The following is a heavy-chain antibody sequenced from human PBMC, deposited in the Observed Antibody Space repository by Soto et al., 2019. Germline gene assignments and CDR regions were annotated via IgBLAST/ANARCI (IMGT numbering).Heavy chain of an antibody. D-gene: IGHD1-26*01. CDR2: IYYSGST. CDR1: SGSIRSSDYF. V-gene: IGHV4-39*01. J-gene: IGHJ6*03. Sequence: PSETLSLTCTVSSGSIRSSDYFWAWIRQPPGKGLEWIGNIYYSGSTYYNPSLKSRVTMSVDTSNNQFSLKLSSMTATDTAVYYCARVLRHYPFYYYYMDVWGKGTTVTVSS. CDR3: ARVLRHYPFYYYYMDV.